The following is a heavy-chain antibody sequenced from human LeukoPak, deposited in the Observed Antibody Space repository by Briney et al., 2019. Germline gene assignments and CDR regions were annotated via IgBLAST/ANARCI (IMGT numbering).Heavy chain of an antibody. D-gene: IGHD2-15*01. V-gene: IGHV4-59*12. CDR3: ARVSGGSPFRYNWFDP. J-gene: IGHJ5*02. CDR1: GGSISSYY. CDR2: IYYSGST. Sequence: PSETLSLTCTVPGGSISSYYWSWSRQPPGKGLEWIGYIYYSGSTNYNPSLKSRVTISVDTSKNQFSLKLSSVTAADTAVYYCARVSGGSPFRYNWFDPWGQGTLVTVSS.